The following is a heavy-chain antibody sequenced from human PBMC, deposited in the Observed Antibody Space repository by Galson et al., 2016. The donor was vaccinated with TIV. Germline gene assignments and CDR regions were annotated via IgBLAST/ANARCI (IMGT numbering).Heavy chain of an antibody. CDR1: GFTFSSYA. V-gene: IGHV3-23*01. Sequence: SLRLSCAASGFTFSSYALTWVRQAPGKGLEWVSTIAGGAYTYYADSVKGRFAISRDNSKNTLYLQMSSLRAEDTAMYYCARGELATTKILFDYWGQGTLVTVSS. J-gene: IGHJ4*02. CDR3: ARGELATTKILFDY. CDR2: IAGGAYT. D-gene: IGHD1-1*01.